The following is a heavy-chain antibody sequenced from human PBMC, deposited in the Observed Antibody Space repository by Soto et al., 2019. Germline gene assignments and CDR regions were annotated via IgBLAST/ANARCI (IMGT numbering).Heavy chain of an antibody. CDR3: ARVVDRQLWSAFFGTFDI. D-gene: IGHD5-18*01. Sequence: PQQTLCVRWSGSGGAMSPGARLGCGLQPAGKGLEWIGEIYHSGSTNYNPSLKSRVTISVDKSKNQFSLKLSSVTAADTAVYYCARVVDRQLWSAFFGTFDIWGQGTMVS. CDR1: GGAMSPGAR. J-gene: IGHJ3*02. V-gene: IGHV4-4*03. CDR2: IYHSGST.